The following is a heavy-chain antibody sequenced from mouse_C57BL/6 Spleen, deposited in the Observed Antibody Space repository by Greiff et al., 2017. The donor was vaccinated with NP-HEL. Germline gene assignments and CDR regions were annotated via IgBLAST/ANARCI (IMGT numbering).Heavy chain of an antibody. V-gene: IGHV3-6*01. D-gene: IGHD1-1*01. CDR2: ISYDGSN. CDR1: GYSITSGYY. Sequence: EVQVVESGPGLVKPSQSLSLTCSVTGYSITSGYYWNWIRQFPGNKLEWMGYISYDGSNNYNPSLKNRISITRDTSKNQFFLKLNSVTTEDTATYYCARDLTTVVPYWYFDVWGTGTTVTVSS. J-gene: IGHJ1*03. CDR3: ARDLTTVVPYWYFDV.